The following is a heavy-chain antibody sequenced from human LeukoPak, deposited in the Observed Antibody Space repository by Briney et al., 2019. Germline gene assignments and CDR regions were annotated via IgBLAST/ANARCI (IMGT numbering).Heavy chain of an antibody. CDR1: GFTFSSYG. D-gene: IGHD2-15*01. CDR3: AKDLGYCSGGSCYASDY. V-gene: IGHV3-30*02. CDR2: IRYDGSNK. Sequence: GGSPRLSCAASGFTFSSYGMHWVRQAPGKGLEWVAFIRYDGSNKYYADSVKGRFTISRDNSKNTLYLQMNSLRAEDTAVYYCAKDLGYCSGGSCYASDYWGQGTLVTVSS. J-gene: IGHJ4*02.